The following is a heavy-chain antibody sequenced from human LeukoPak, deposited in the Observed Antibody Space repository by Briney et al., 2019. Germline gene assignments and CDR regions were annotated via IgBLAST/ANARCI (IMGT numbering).Heavy chain of an antibody. Sequence: SETLSLTCAVYGGSFSGYYWSWIRQPPGKGLEWIGEINHSGSTNYNPPLKSRVTISVDTSKNQFSLKLSSVTAADTAVYYCARGPGIAAAGSDVDAFDIWGQGTMVTVSS. J-gene: IGHJ3*02. CDR1: GGSFSGYY. D-gene: IGHD6-13*01. CDR3: ARGPGIAAAGSDVDAFDI. V-gene: IGHV4-34*01. CDR2: INHSGST.